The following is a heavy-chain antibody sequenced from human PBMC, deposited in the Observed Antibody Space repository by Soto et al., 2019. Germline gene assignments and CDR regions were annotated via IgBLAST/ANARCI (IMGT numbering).Heavy chain of an antibody. V-gene: IGHV2-70*01. CDR2: IDWDDDK. J-gene: IGHJ6*02. D-gene: IGHD6-13*01. CDR1: GFSLSTSGMC. CDR3: ARIPVWIAAASYYYGMDV. Sequence: SGPTLVNPTQALTLTCTFSGFSLSTSGMCVSWIRQPPGKALEWLALIDWDDDKYYSTSLKTRLTISKDTSKNQVVLTMTNMDPVDTATYYCARIPVWIAAASYYYGMDVWGQGTTVTVSS.